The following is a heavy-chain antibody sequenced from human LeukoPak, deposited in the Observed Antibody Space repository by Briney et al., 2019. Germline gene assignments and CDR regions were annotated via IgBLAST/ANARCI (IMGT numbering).Heavy chain of an antibody. CDR3: ADVDKGSYLFYYMDV. J-gene: IGHJ6*03. CDR1: LHTTNTFL. Sequence: ASLKVSSKPSLHTTNTFLITTGPQAPGQGREWIGWIRPYNSNRKYADKFHGRVTMTTDTFTTTSYMELRRLRSDATAVYFCADVDKGSYLFYYMDVWGKGTPVTVS. V-gene: IGHV1-18*01. D-gene: IGHD2/OR15-2a*01. CDR2: IRPYNSNR.